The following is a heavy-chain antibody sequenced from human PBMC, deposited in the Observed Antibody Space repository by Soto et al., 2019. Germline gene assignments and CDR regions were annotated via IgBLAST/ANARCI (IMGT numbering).Heavy chain of an antibody. CDR2: IYYSGST. CDR3: ARQVDWEGYSSSPGGMDV. Sequence: QLQLQESGPGLVKPSETLSLTCTVSGGSISSSSYYWGWIRQPPGKGLEWIGSIYYSGSTYYNPSLKSRVTISVDTSKNQFSLKLSSVTAADTAVYYCARQVDWEGYSSSPGGMDVWGQGTTVTVSS. J-gene: IGHJ6*02. CDR1: GGSISSSSYY. V-gene: IGHV4-39*01. D-gene: IGHD6-6*01.